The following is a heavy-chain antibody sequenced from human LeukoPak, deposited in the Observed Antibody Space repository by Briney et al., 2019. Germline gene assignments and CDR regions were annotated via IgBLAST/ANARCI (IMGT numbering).Heavy chain of an antibody. CDR1: GFTFSSYW. Sequence: QPGGSLRLSCAASGFTFSSYWMTWVRQAPGKGLECVANIKQDGSERNYVDSVKGRFTISRDNAKNSLYLQMNTLRDEDTAVYYCATGAGCGYWGQGTLVTVSS. CDR2: IKQDGSER. V-gene: IGHV3-7*03. D-gene: IGHD6-19*01. J-gene: IGHJ4*02. CDR3: ATGAGCGY.